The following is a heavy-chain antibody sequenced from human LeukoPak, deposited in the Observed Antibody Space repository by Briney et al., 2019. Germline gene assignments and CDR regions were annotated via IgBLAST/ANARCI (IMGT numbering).Heavy chain of an antibody. V-gene: IGHV3-7*01. D-gene: IGHD3-22*01. CDR1: GFTFSSYW. CDR2: IKQDGSEK. J-gene: IGHJ4*02. Sequence: GGSLRLSCAASGFTFSSYWMSWVRQAPGKGLEWVANIKQDGSEKYYVDSVKGRFTISRDNAKNSLYLQMNSLRAEDTAVYYCARDLPITMIVVVTGYYFDYWGQGTLVTVSS. CDR3: ARDLPITMIVVVTGYYFDY.